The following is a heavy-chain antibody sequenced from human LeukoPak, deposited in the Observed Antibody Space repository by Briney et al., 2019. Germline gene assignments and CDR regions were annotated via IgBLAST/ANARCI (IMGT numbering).Heavy chain of an antibody. D-gene: IGHD6-13*01. V-gene: IGHV3-23*01. CDR3: AISVTPHIAAAEAFDY. CDR2: ISGSGGST. CDR1: GFTFSSYA. J-gene: IGHJ4*02. Sequence: GGSLRLSCAASGFTFSSYAMSWVRQAPGKGLEWASAISGSGGSTYYADSVKGRFTISRDNSKNTPYLQMNSLRAEDTAVYYCAISVTPHIAAAEAFDYWGQGTLVTVSS.